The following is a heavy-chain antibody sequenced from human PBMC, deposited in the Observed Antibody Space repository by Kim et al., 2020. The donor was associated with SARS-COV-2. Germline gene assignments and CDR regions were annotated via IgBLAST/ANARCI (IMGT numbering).Heavy chain of an antibody. J-gene: IGHJ4*02. CDR3: TRGYKVSDY. CDR2: IRSKAYGGTI. CDR1: GFNFGDYA. V-gene: IGHV3-49*04. D-gene: IGHD5-12*01. Sequence: GRSLRLSCTVSGFNFGDYAMSWVRQAPGKGLEWVTFIRSKAYGGTIEYAASVKGRFTISRDDSKSIAYLQMNSLKTEDTALYYCTRGYKVSDYWGQGTLVTVSS.